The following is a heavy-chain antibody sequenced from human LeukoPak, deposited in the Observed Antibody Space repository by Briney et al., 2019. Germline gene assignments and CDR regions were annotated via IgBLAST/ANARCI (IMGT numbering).Heavy chain of an antibody. CDR3: ARDGYSSGWPQNDY. D-gene: IGHD6-19*01. Sequence: PGGSLRLSCAASGFTFSSYSMNWVRQAPGKGLEWVSSISSRSSYIYYADSVKGRFTISRDNAKNSLYLQMNSLRAEDTAVYYCARDGYSSGWPQNDYWGQGTLVTVSS. V-gene: IGHV3-21*01. J-gene: IGHJ4*02. CDR2: ISSRSSYI. CDR1: GFTFSSYS.